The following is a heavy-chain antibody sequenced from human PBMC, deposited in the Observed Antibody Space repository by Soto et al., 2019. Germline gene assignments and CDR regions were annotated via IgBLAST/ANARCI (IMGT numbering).Heavy chain of an antibody. CDR1: GGSFSGYY. CDR2: INHSGST. D-gene: IGHD6-13*01. Sequence: PSETLSLTCAVYGGSFSGYYWSWIRQPPGKGLEWIGEINHSGSTNYNPSLKSRVTISVDTSKNQFSLKLSSVTAADTAVYYCARGVRADSSSWYWGNWFDPWGQGTLVTAPQ. CDR3: ARGVRADSSSWYWGNWFDP. J-gene: IGHJ5*02. V-gene: IGHV4-34*01.